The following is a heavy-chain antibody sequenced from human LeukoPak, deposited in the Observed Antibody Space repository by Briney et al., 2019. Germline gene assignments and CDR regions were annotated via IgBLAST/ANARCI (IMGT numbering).Heavy chain of an antibody. CDR1: GFTFSDYY. J-gene: IGHJ4*02. Sequence: GGSLRLSCAASGFTFSDYYMSWIRQAPGKGLEWVSYINSSGRTIYYADSVKGLFTISRDNAKNSLYLQMNSLRAEDTAVYYCARDDGSGSYRGNFDYWGQGTLVTVSS. CDR3: ARDDGSGSYRGNFDY. V-gene: IGHV3-11*01. D-gene: IGHD3-10*01. CDR2: INSSGRTI.